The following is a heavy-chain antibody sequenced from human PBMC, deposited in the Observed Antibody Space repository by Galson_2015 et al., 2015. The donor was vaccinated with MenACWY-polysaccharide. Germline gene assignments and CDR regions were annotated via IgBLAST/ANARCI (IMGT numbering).Heavy chain of an antibody. Sequence: SLRLSCAASGLTFSSHWMSWVRQAPGKGLEWVSEISGRGSNTYYADSVKGRFTISRDNSKNTLFLQMNTLRAEDTAIYFCAKLRGSDWRDFDYWGQGTLVTVSS. CDR2: ISGRGSNT. J-gene: IGHJ4*02. CDR1: GLTFSSHW. D-gene: IGHD6-19*01. V-gene: IGHV3-23*01. CDR3: AKLRGSDWRDFDY.